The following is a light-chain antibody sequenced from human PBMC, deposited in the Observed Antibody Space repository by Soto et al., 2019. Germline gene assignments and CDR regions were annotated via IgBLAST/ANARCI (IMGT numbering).Light chain of an antibody. CDR3: GTWDSSLSVVI. CDR1: SFNIGNNY. CDR2: DNN. Sequence: QAVVTQPPSVSATPGQKVTISCSGSSFNIGNNYVSWYQQLPGTAPRLLIYDNNNRPSGIPDRFSGSQSGTSATLAITGLQTGDEADYFCGTWDSSLSVVIFGGGTKLTVL. J-gene: IGLJ2*01. V-gene: IGLV1-51*01.